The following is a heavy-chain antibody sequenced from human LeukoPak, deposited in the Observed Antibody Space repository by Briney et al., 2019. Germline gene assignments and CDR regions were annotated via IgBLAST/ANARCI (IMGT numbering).Heavy chain of an antibody. CDR3: ASYYASGVSAYNYYGMDV. J-gene: IGHJ6*04. D-gene: IGHD3-10*01. CDR2: MSHNRGT. CDR1: GHSISTGYY. Sequence: SETLSLTCAVSGHSISTGYYWGWIRQPPGKGLEWIGSMSHNRGTYYNPSLKSRITISMDTSKNQISLRLTSVTAADTAVYYCASYYASGVSAYNYYGMDVWGKGTTVTVSS. V-gene: IGHV4-38-2*01.